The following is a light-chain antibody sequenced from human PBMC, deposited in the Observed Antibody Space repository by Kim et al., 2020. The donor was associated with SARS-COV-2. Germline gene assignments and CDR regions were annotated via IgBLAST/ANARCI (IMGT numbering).Light chain of an antibody. CDR1: QSVSSY. J-gene: IGKJ1*01. V-gene: IGKV3-11*01. CDR2: DAS. CDR3: QQRSNSRT. Sequence: SVSPGERATLSCRASQSVSSYLAWYQQKPGQAPRLLIYDASNRATGIPARFSGSGSGTDFTLTISSLEPEDFAVYYCQQRSNSRTFGQGAKVDIK.